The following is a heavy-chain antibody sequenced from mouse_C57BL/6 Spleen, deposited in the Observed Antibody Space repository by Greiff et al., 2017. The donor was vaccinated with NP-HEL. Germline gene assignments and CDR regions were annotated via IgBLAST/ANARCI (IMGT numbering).Heavy chain of an antibody. CDR3: ARRPLRYLDY. CDR2: INPNNGGT. Sequence: EVQLQQSGPELVKPGASVKIPCKASGYTFTDYNMDWVKQSHGKSLEWIGDINPNNGGTIYNQKFKGKATLTVDKSSSTAYMELRSLTSEDTAVYYCARRPLRYLDYWGQGTTLTVSS. CDR1: GYTFTDYN. J-gene: IGHJ2*01. V-gene: IGHV1-18*01. D-gene: IGHD1-1*01.